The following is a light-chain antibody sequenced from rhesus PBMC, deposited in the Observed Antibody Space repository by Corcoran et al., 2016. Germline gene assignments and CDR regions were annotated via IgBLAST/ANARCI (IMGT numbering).Light chain of an antibody. CDR1: GSNIGINY. V-gene: IGLV1-72*02. CDR3: SAWDNSLSGLL. Sequence: QSVLTQPPSASGAPGQSVTVSCSGSGSNIGINYVYWYQRLSGKAPKLLIYNNNQRPSGVPDRFSGSKSDTSASLAISGLQSEDEADYYCSAWDNSLSGLLFGGGTRLTVL. CDR2: NNN. J-gene: IGLJ3*01.